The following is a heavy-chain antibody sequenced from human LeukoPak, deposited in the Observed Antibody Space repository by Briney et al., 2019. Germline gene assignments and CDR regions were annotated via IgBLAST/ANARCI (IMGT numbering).Heavy chain of an antibody. V-gene: IGHV3-30*18. CDR3: AELGITMIGGV. J-gene: IGHJ6*04. CDR2: ISDDGSNK. Sequence: HPGRSLRLSCAASRFTFSSYDMHWVRQAPGKGLEWVALISDDGSNKFYADSVKGRFTISRDNAKNSLYLQMNSLRAEDTAVYYCAELGITMIGGVWGKGTTVTISS. D-gene: IGHD3-10*02. CDR1: RFTFSSYD.